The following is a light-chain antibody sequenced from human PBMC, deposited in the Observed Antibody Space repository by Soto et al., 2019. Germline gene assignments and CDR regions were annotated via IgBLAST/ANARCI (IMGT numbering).Light chain of an antibody. V-gene: IGKV1-6*01. Sequence: AIQMTQSPSSLSASVGDRVTITCRASQDIKNNLGWYQHKPGKAPKLLIYSSSSLQSGVPSRFSGSGSGTDFTLTISSLQPEDFATYSCLQDYIYLWAFGQGPKV. CDR2: SSS. CDR1: QDIKNN. CDR3: LQDYIYLWA. J-gene: IGKJ1*01.